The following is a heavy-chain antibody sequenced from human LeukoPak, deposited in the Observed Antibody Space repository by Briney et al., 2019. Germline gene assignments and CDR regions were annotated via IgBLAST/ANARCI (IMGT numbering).Heavy chain of an antibody. Sequence: SETLSLTCTVSGFSITSGYYWGWIRQPPGKGLEWIGSIFHTGSTYYNPSLKSRVTISVDTSKNQFSLNLSSVTAADTAVYYCARDSSSSWYRNYWGRGTLVTVSS. D-gene: IGHD6-13*01. J-gene: IGHJ4*02. CDR2: IFHTGST. CDR1: GFSITSGYY. CDR3: ARDSSSSWYRNY. V-gene: IGHV4-38-2*02.